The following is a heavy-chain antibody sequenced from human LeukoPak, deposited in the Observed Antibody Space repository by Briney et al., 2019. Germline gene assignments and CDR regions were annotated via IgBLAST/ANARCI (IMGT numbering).Heavy chain of an antibody. Sequence: GGSLRLSCAASGFTFSDYGMHWVRQAPGKGLEWVAFIRYDESNKYYADSVKGRFTISRDNSKNTFYLQMNSLRAGDTAVYYCAKERPIAAAGTGAFDIWGQGTMVTVSS. V-gene: IGHV3-30*02. D-gene: IGHD6-13*01. CDR2: IRYDESNK. CDR1: GFTFSDYG. J-gene: IGHJ3*02. CDR3: AKERPIAAAGTGAFDI.